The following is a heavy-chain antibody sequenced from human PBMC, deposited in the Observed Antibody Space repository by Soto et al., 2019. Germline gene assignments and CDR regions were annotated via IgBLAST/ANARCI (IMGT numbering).Heavy chain of an antibody. V-gene: IGHV1-69*06. CDR1: GGTFSSYA. Sequence: QVQLVQPGAEVKKPGASVKVSCKASGGTFSSYAISWVRQAPGQGPEWMGGIIPIFGTANYAQKCQGRVTITADKSTSTAYMELSSLRSEDTAVYYCASQTAATATWFDPWGQGTLVTVSS. CDR2: IIPIFGTA. CDR3: ASQTAATATWFDP. J-gene: IGHJ5*02. D-gene: IGHD6-25*01.